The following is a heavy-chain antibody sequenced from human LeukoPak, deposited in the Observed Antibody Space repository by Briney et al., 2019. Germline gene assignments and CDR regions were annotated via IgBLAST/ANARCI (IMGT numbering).Heavy chain of an antibody. CDR3: ARVGGSGWSDY. J-gene: IGHJ4*02. CDR1: GGSVSSGSYY. V-gene: IGHV4-61*01. Sequence: SETLSPTCTVSGGSVSSGSYYWSWIRQPPGKGLEWIGYIYYSGSTNYNPSLKSRVTISVDTSKNQFSLKLSSVTAADTAVYYCARVGGSGWSDYWGQGTLVTVSS. D-gene: IGHD6-19*01. CDR2: IYYSGST.